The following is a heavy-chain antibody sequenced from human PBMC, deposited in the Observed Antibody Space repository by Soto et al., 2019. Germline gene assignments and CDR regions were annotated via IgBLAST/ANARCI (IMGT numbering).Heavy chain of an antibody. V-gene: IGHV4-59*01. CDR1: GGSISSYY. CDR2: IYYSGST. CDR3: AISERLYYFDY. D-gene: IGHD2-21*02. Sequence: SETLSLTCTVSGGSISSYYWSWIRQPPGKGLEWIGYIYYSGSTNYNPSLKSRVTISVDTSKNQFSLKLSSVTAADTAVYYCAISERLYYFDYWGQGTLVTVSS. J-gene: IGHJ4*02.